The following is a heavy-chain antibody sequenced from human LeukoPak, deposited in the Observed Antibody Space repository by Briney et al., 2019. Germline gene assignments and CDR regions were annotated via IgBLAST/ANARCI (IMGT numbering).Heavy chain of an antibody. Sequence: EASVKVSCKASGGTFSSYAISWVRQAPGQGLEWMGWISAYNGNTNYAQKLQGRVTMTTDTSTSTAYMELRSLRSDDTAVYYCARDPGYYDSSGYYYENWFDPWGQGTLVTVSS. V-gene: IGHV1-18*01. CDR1: GGTFSSYA. J-gene: IGHJ5*02. CDR2: ISAYNGNT. CDR3: ARDPGYYDSSGYYYENWFDP. D-gene: IGHD3-22*01.